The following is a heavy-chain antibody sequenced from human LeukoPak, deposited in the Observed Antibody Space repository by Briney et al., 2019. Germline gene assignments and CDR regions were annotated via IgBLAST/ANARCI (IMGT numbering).Heavy chain of an antibody. CDR1: GFTFSIYS. J-gene: IGHJ5*02. D-gene: IGHD5-18*01. CDR3: VRGPVGTYSYGLSWLDP. Sequence: GGSLRLSCAASGFTFSIYSMNWVRQAPGKGLEWVSSISSSRSYIYYADSVKGRFTISRDNAKNSLYLQMNSLRDEDTAVYYCVRGPVGTYSYGLSWLDPWGQGTVVSVS. CDR2: ISSSRSYI. V-gene: IGHV3-21*01.